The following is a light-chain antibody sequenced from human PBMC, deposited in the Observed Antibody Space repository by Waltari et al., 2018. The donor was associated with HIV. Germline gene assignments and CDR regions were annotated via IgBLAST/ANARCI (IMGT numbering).Light chain of an antibody. CDR2: DNN. CDR3: GTWDTSLSAGV. J-gene: IGLJ2*01. Sequence: QSVLTQPPAVSAAPGQTVTIPCSGSRSNIANNYVSWYQQLPGTAPKLLIYDNNRRSSGIPDRFSGSKSGTSATLAIAGLQTGDEADYYCGTWDTSLSAGVFGGGTKVTVL. V-gene: IGLV1-51*01. CDR1: RSNIANNY.